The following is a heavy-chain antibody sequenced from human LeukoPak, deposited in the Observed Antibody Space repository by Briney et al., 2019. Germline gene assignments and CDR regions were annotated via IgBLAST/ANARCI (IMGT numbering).Heavy chain of an antibody. V-gene: IGHV4-38-2*01. D-gene: IGHD3-16*01. CDR2: IYHSGST. CDR3: ARVVSRQIGGFDP. CDR1: GYSISSGYY. Sequence: PSETLSLTCAVSGYSISSGYYWGWIRQPPGKGLEWIGRIYHSGSTYYNPSLKSRVTISVDTSENQFSLNLTSVTAADTAVYYCARVVSRQIGGFDPWGQGTVVTVSS. J-gene: IGHJ5*02.